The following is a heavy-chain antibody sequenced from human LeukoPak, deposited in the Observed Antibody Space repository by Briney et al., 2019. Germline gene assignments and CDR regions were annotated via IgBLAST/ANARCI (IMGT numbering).Heavy chain of an antibody. J-gene: IGHJ4*02. Sequence: SETLSLTCTVSGGSISSSSYYWGWIRQPPGKGLEWIGSIYYSGSTYYNPSLKSRVTISVDTSKNQFSLKLSSVTAADTAVYYCAREYYYGSGDIDYWGQGTLVTVPS. CDR3: AREYYYGSGDIDY. V-gene: IGHV4-39*02. CDR1: GGSISSSSYY. D-gene: IGHD3-10*01. CDR2: IYYSGST.